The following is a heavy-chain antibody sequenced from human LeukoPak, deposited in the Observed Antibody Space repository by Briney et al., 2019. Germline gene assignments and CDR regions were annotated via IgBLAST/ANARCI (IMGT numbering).Heavy chain of an antibody. J-gene: IGHJ4*02. V-gene: IGHV3-23*01. CDR2: ISGSGGST. D-gene: IGHD2-8*02. CDR3: AKLDTGGVCCVFDY. Sequence: GGSLRLSCAASGFTFSSYAMSWGPQAPGKGLGWVSAISGSGGSTYYADSVKGRFTISRDNSKNTLYLQMNSLRAEDTAVYYCAKLDTGGVCCVFDYWGQGTLVTVSS. CDR1: GFTFSSYA.